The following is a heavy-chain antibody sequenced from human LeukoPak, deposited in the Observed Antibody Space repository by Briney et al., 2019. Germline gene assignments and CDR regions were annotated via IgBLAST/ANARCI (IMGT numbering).Heavy chain of an antibody. J-gene: IGHJ4*02. D-gene: IGHD3-10*01. CDR3: AKDLGSGSYYAAFDY. CDR2: TSASGGST. CDR1: GFTFSSYA. V-gene: IGHV3-23*01. Sequence: PGRSLRLSCAASGFTFSSYAMHWVRQAPGKGLEWVSGTSASGGSTYYADSVKGRFTISRDNFNNTLYLQMNSLRADDTAVYFCAKDLGSGSYYAAFDYWGQGTLVTVSS.